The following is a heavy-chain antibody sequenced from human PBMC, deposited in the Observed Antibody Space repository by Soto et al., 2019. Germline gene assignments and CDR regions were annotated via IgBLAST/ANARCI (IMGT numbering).Heavy chain of an antibody. J-gene: IGHJ4*02. CDR3: AGNNSYGYPKVAY. Sequence: SETLSLTCTVSGGSVSSGSYYWSWIRQPPGKGLEWIGYIYYSGSTNYNPSLKSRVTISVDTSKNQFSLKLSSVTAADTAVYYCAGNNSYGYPKVAYWGQGTLVTVSS. V-gene: IGHV4-61*01. CDR2: IYYSGST. CDR1: GGSVSSGSYY. D-gene: IGHD5-18*01.